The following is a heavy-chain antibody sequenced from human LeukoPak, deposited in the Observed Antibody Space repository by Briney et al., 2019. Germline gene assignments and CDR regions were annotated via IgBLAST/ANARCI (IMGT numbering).Heavy chain of an antibody. D-gene: IGHD3-22*01. CDR1: GFTFSDYY. CDR3: ARHRNYYDSSGYYP. Sequence: PGGSLRLSCAASGFTFSDYYMSWIRQAPGKGLEWISYISSSGSTIYYADSVKGRFTISRDNAKNSLYLQMNSLRAEDTAVYYCARHRNYYDSSGYYPWGQGTLVTVSS. V-gene: IGHV3-11*04. CDR2: ISSSGSTI. J-gene: IGHJ5*02.